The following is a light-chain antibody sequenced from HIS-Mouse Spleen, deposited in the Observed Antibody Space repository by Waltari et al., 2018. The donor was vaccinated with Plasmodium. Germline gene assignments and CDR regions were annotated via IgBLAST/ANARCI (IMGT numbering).Light chain of an antibody. V-gene: IGLV2-11*01. CDR3: CSYAGSYTYV. CDR2: DVS. CDR1: SRDVVGYNY. J-gene: IGLJ1*01. Sequence: QSALTQPRPVSGSPGPSVTISCTGTSRDVVGYNYVPWYQPHPGKAPKLLIFDVSKRPSGVPDRFSGSKSGNTASLTISGLQAEDEADYYCCSYAGSYTYVFGTGTKVTVL.